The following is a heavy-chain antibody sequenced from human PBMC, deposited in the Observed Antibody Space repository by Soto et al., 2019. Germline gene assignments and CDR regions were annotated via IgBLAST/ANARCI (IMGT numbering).Heavy chain of an antibody. Sequence: SETLSLTCTVSGASISGYYWSWIRQPPGKGLEWIGYLSDVGRTNYNPSVRSRVTISGDTSKNQFSLNLSSVTAADTAIYYCARAYDILTGFDYRGHGTLVTVSS. CDR3: ARAYDILTGFDY. V-gene: IGHV4-59*01. CDR1: GASISGYY. CDR2: LSDVGRT. D-gene: IGHD3-9*01. J-gene: IGHJ4*01.